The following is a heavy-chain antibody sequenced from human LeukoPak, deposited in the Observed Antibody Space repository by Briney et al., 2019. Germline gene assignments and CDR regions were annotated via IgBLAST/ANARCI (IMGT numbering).Heavy chain of an antibody. CDR3: ARERHLGVVLMDV. CDR1: GFTFSSYG. D-gene: IGHD3-3*01. V-gene: IGHV3-33*01. CDR2: IWYDGSNK. Sequence: GGSLRLSCAASGFTFSSYGMHWVRQAPGKGLEWVAVIWYDGSNKYYADSVKGRFTISRGNSKNTLYLQMNSLRAEDTAVYYCARERHLGVVLMDVWGQGTTVTVSS. J-gene: IGHJ6*02.